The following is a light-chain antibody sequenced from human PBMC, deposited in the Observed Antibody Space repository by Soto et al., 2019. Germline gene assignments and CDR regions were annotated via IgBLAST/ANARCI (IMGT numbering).Light chain of an antibody. CDR2: EAT. Sequence: QSVLTQPASVSGSPGQSITISCAGTRSDNGASNSVSWYQHLPGRSPTLIIYEATNRPSGVSERFSGSKAGDTASLTISGLQADDEAEYFCISYKTDDNFLFGSGTKVTV. CDR1: RSDNGASNS. J-gene: IGLJ1*01. CDR3: ISYKTDDNFL. V-gene: IGLV2-14*01.